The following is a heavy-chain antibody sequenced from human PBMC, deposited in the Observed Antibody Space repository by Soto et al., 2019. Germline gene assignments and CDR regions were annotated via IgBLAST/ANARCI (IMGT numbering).Heavy chain of an antibody. V-gene: IGHV1-46*01. D-gene: IGHD2-2*01. J-gene: IGHJ6*02. Sequence: ASVKVSCKASGYTFASYYMHWVRQAPGQGLEWMGIINPSGGSTSYAQKFQGRVTMTRDTSTSTVYMELSSLRSEDTAVYYCARGAGQLLSDYGMDVWGQGTTLTVSS. CDR3: ARGAGQLLSDYGMDV. CDR2: INPSGGST. CDR1: GYTFASYY.